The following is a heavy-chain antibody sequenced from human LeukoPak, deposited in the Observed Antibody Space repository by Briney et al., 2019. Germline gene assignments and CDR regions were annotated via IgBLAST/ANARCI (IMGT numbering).Heavy chain of an antibody. J-gene: IGHJ4*02. CDR1: GGTFSSYA. CDR2: IIPIFGTA. Sequence: GASVKVSCKASGGTFSSYAISWVRQAPGQGLEWMGGIIPIFGTANYAQKFQGRVTITADESTSTAYMVLSSLRSEDTAVYYCAVLPGIAVAGTALTDYWGQGTLVTVSS. CDR3: AVLPGIAVAGTALTDY. V-gene: IGHV1-69*13. D-gene: IGHD6-19*01.